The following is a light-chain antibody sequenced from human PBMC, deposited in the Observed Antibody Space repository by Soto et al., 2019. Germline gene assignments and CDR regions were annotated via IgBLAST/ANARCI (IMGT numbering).Light chain of an antibody. CDR2: ATS. V-gene: IGKV3-11*01. CDR1: QSVSSN. CDR3: QQRTNWLFT. Sequence: IVLTQSPATLSFSPGERATLSCMASQSVSSNLAWYQQKPGQAPRLLIYATSNRATGIPGRFSGSGSGTDFTLTISSLEPEDFAVYYCQQRTNWLFTFGPGTKVDIK. J-gene: IGKJ3*01.